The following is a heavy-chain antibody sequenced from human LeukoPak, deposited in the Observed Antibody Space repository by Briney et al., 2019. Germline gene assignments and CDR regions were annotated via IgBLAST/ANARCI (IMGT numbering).Heavy chain of an antibody. Sequence: PSETLSLTCKVSTYSVRSDLHWSWIRPSPGRGLEWIASVYQSGHAYYSPSLKSRVLISFDTSKKELSLKINSVTATDTALYYCASLRFGDSYFDLWGQGTQVTVSS. V-gene: IGHV4-38-2*02. J-gene: IGHJ4*02. D-gene: IGHD3-10*01. CDR3: ASLRFGDSYFDL. CDR2: VYQSGHA. CDR1: TYSVRSDLH.